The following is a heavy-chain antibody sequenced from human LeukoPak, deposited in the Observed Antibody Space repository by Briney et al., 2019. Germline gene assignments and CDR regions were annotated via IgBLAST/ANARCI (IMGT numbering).Heavy chain of an antibody. CDR3: ARDATYGDYPENWFDP. J-gene: IGHJ5*02. CDR1: GGSLSSYY. CDR2: IYYSGST. D-gene: IGHD4-17*01. Sequence: SETLSLTCTVSGGSLSSYYWSWIRQPPGKGLEWIGYIYYSGSTNYNPSLKSRVTISVDTSKNQFSLKLSSVTAADTAVYYCARDATYGDYPENWFDPWGQGTLVTVSS. V-gene: IGHV4-59*01.